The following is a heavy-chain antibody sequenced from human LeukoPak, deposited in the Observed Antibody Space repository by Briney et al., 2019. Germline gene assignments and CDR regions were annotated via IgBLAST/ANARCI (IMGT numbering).Heavy chain of an antibody. J-gene: IGHJ4*02. V-gene: IGHV4-39*01. CDR3: ARDRGVRGVMVFDS. CDR1: GDSISTSYSY. D-gene: IGHD3-10*01. CDR2: IYYTGNT. Sequence: SETLSLTCTVSGDSISTSYSYWGWIRRPPGRGLEWVGSIYYTGNTYSNSSLKSRVSMFVDTSKNQFSLILTSVTAADTAVYYCARDRGVRGVMVFDSWGQGTLVTVSS.